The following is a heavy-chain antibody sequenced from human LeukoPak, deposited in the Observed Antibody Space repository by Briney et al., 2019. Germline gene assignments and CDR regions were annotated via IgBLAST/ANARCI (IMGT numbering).Heavy chain of an antibody. J-gene: IGHJ4*02. CDR2: ISAYNGNT. V-gene: IGHV1-18*01. CDR1: GYTFTSYG. D-gene: IGHD5-12*01. CDR3: ARDWYSGYDWGFGY. Sequence: GASVKVSCKASGYTFTSYGISWVRQAPGQGLEWMGWISAYNGNTNYAQKLQGRVTMTTDTSTSTAYMELRSLRSDDTAVYYCARDWYSGYDWGFGYWGQGTLVTVSS.